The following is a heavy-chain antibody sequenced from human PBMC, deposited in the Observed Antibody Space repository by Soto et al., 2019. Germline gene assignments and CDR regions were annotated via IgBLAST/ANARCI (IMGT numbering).Heavy chain of an antibody. D-gene: IGHD3-3*01. CDR3: ASSPSEVKYYGVFDF. V-gene: IGHV3-7*03. CDR2: IKEDGSEK. Sequence: VQLVESGGGLVQPGGSLRLSCTASGLTFSRHWMTWVRQTPEKGLEWVANIKEDGSEKYYVDSVKGRFTISRDNAKNSLFLEMNDLRVEDTAVYHCASSPSEVKYYGVFDFWGQGTVVTVSS. J-gene: IGHJ4*02. CDR1: GLTFSRHW.